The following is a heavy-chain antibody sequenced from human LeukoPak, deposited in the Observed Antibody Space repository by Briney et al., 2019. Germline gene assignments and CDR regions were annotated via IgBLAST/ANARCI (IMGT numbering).Heavy chain of an antibody. Sequence: SQTLSLTCTVSGGSISSGDYYWSWIRQPPGKGLEWIGYIYYSGSTYYNPSLKSRVTISVDRSKNQFSLKLSSVTAADTAVYYCARRLDYYDSSGYYYSWFDPWGQGTLVTVSS. CDR1: GGSISSGDYY. D-gene: IGHD3-22*01. J-gene: IGHJ5*02. V-gene: IGHV4-30-4*01. CDR3: ARRLDYYDSSGYYYSWFDP. CDR2: IYYSGST.